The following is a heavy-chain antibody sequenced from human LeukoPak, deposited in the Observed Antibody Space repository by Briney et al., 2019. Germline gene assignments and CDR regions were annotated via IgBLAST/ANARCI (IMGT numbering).Heavy chain of an antibody. CDR2: IYWDDDK. J-gene: IGHJ5*02. CDR1: GFSLSTSGAG. Sequence: SGPTLVNPTQTLTLTCTFSGFSLSTSGAGVGWIRQPPGKALEWLALIYWDDDKRYSPSLKSRLTITKDTSKNQVVLTMTNMDPVDTATYYCAHRAAIYYGSGSYPFDPWGQGTLVTVSS. D-gene: IGHD3-10*01. V-gene: IGHV2-5*02. CDR3: AHRAAIYYGSGSYPFDP.